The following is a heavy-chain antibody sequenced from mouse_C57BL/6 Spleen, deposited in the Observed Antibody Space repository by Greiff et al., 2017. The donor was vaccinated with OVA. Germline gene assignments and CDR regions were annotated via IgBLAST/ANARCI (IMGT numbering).Heavy chain of an antibody. D-gene: IGHD2-3*01. J-gene: IGHJ4*01. CDR2: IDPSDSYT. Sequence: QQPGAELVKPGASVKLSCKASGYTFTSFWMQWVKQRPGQGLEWVGEIDPSDSYTNYNQKFKGKATLTVDTSSSTAYMQLSSLTSEDTSVYYCAKGADYDRYYVHGMDYWGQGTSVTVSS. V-gene: IGHV1-50*01. CDR3: AKGADYDRYYVHGMDY. CDR1: GYTFTSFW.